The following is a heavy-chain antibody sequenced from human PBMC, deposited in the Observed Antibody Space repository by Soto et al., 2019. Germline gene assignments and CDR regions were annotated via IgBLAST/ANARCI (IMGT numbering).Heavy chain of an antibody. Sequence: SETLSLTCDVSGGSLSGYSCNWIRQPPGKGLEWIGEINHRGTTVYNPSLKSRLTMSADSSKNQFSLKLKSVTSADTALYYCARRFLDWPNHFYFDYWGQGTLVTVSS. V-gene: IGHV4-34*01. CDR3: ARRFLDWPNHFYFDY. CDR2: INHRGTT. CDR1: GGSLSGYS. J-gene: IGHJ4*02. D-gene: IGHD3-3*01.